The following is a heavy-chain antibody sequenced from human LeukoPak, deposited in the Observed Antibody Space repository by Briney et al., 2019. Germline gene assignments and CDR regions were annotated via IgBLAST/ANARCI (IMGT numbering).Heavy chain of an antibody. J-gene: IGHJ4*02. V-gene: IGHV3-48*04. Sequence: GGSLRLSCAASGFTFSSYSMNWVRQAPGKGLEWVSYISSSSTTIYYADSVKGRFTISRDNAKNSLYLQMNSLRAEDTAVYYCAKESSYYGSGSYLDYWGQGTLVTVSS. CDR2: ISSSSTTI. CDR1: GFTFSSYS. CDR3: AKESSYYGSGSYLDY. D-gene: IGHD3-10*01.